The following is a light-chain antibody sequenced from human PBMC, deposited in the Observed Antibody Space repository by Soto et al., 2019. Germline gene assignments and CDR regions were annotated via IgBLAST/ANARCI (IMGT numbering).Light chain of an antibody. CDR3: QQYNSYPLT. J-gene: IGKJ4*01. CDR2: KAS. V-gene: IGKV1-5*03. CDR1: QSFSTW. Sequence: DIQMTQSPSTLSAFVGDRVTITCRASQSFSTWVAWYQQKPGKAPKLLIYKASSLESGVPSRFSGSKSGTEFTLTISSLQPDDFATYYCQQYNSYPLTFGGGTKVEIK.